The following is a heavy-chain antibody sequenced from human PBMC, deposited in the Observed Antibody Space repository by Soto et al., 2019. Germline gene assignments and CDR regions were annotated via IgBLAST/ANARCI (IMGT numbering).Heavy chain of an antibody. J-gene: IGHJ4*02. CDR2: INSDGSST. Sequence: LRLSCAASGFTFSSNWMHWVRQAPGKGLVWVSRINSDGSSTSYADSVKGRFIISRDNAKNTLYLQMNSLRAEDTAVYYCARFGTYYESSGYLYWGLGTLVTVSS. V-gene: IGHV3-74*01. D-gene: IGHD3-22*01. CDR1: GFTFSSNW. CDR3: ARFGTYYESSGYLY.